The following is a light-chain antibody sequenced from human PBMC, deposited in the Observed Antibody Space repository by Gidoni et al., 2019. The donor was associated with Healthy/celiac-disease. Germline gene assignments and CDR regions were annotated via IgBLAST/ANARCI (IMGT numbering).Light chain of an antibody. CDR1: QDISNY. CDR2: DAS. CDR3: RQYDNILVT. V-gene: IGKV1-33*01. Sequence: DIQMTQSPSSLSASVGDRVTITCQASQDISNYLNWYQQKPGRAPKLLIYDASNLQTGVPSRFSGSGAGTDFTITISSLQHEDVAANYCRQYDNILVTFGPGTKVDIK. J-gene: IGKJ3*01.